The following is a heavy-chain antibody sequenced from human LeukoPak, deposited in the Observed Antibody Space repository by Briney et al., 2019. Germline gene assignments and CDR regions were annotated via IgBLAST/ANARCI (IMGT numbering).Heavy chain of an antibody. CDR3: TRRRDTAKDYYYYGMDL. D-gene: IGHD5-18*01. Sequence: KVSCKASGYTFTGYYVHWVRQASGKGLEWVGHIRSKANPYATAYAASVKGRFTISRDDSKNTAYLQMNSLKTEDTAVYYCTRRRDTAKDYYYYGMDLWGQGTTVTVSS. CDR1: GYTFTGYY. J-gene: IGHJ6*02. CDR2: IRSKANPYAT. V-gene: IGHV3-73*01.